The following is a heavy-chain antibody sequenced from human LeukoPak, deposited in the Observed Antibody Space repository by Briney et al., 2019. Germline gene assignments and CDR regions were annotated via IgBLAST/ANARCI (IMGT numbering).Heavy chain of an antibody. CDR2: INHSGST. D-gene: IGHD3-10*01. V-gene: IGHV4-34*01. J-gene: IGHJ4*02. Sequence: PSETLSLTCAVYGGSFSGYYWSWIRQPPGKGLEWIGEINHSGSTNYNPSLKSRVTISVDTSKNQFSLKLSSVPAADTAVYYCARGGYGSGSYYSFKPLDYWGQGTLVTVSS. CDR3: ARGGYGSGSYYSFKPLDY. CDR1: GGSFSGYY.